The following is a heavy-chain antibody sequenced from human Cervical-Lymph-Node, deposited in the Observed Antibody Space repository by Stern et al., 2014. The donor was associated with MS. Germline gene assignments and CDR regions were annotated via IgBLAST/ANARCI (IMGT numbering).Heavy chain of an antibody. D-gene: IGHD1-26*01. Sequence: QLLQSGAEVKKPGSSVKVSCKASGGTFSSYAIRWVRQAPGQGMEWMGGLIPIFGTANYAQKFQGRVTIPADESTSTAYMELSSLRSEDTAVYYCARGELKEGLVRGMDVWGQGTTVTVSS. CDR2: LIPIFGTA. J-gene: IGHJ6*02. V-gene: IGHV1-69*01. CDR1: GGTFSSYA. CDR3: ARGELKEGLVRGMDV.